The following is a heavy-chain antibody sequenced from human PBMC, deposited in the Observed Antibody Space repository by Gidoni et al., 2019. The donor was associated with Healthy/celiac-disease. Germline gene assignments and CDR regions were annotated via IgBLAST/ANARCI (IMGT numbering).Heavy chain of an antibody. Sequence: QLQLQESGPGLVKPSETLSLTCTVSGGSISSSSYYWGWIRQPPGKGLEWIGSIYYSGSTYYNPSLKGRVTISVDTSKNQFSLKLNSVTAADTAVYYCARHVFTVTNYFDYWGQGTLVTVSS. CDR3: ARHVFTVTNYFDY. V-gene: IGHV4-39*01. CDR1: GGSISSSSYY. CDR2: IYYSGST. J-gene: IGHJ4*02. D-gene: IGHD4-17*01.